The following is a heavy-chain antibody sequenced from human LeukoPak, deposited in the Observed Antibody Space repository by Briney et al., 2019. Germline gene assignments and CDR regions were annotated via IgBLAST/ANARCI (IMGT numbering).Heavy chain of an antibody. CDR3: AKISGYYPFEY. J-gene: IGHJ4*02. D-gene: IGHD3-22*01. CDR2: IRYDGTKK. CDR1: GFTFSTYG. Sequence: GGSLRLSCAASGFTFSTYGMHWVRQAPGKGLEWVAFIRYDGTKKYYADSLKGRFTISRDNSKNTLYLQMNSLRAEDTAVYYCAKISGYYPFEYWGQGTLVTVSS. V-gene: IGHV3-30*02.